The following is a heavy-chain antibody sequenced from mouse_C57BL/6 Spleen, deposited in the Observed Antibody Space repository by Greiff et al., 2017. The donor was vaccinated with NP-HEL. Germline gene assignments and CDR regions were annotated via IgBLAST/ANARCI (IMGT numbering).Heavy chain of an antibody. CDR2: ILPGSGST. V-gene: IGHV1-9*01. CDR3: ARGRFITTVVVPYFDY. CDR1: GYTFTGYW. J-gene: IGHJ2*01. Sequence: QVQLQQSGAELMKPGASVKLSCKATGYTFTGYWIEWVKQRPGHGLEWIGEILPGSGSTNYNEKFKGKATFTADTSSNTAYMQLSSLTTEDSAIYYCARGRFITTVVVPYFDYWGQGTTLTVSS. D-gene: IGHD1-1*01.